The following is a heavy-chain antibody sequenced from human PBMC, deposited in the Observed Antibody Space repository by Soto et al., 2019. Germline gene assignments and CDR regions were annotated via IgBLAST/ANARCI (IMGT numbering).Heavy chain of an antibody. CDR3: ARDPTPYYDFWSGYSHASP. D-gene: IGHD3-3*01. V-gene: IGHV3-48*02. CDR1: GFTFSSYS. Sequence: GGSLRLSCAASGFTFSSYSMNWVRQAPGKGLEWVSYISSSSSTIYYADSVKGRFTISRDNAKNSLYLQMNSLRDEDTAVYYCARDPTPYYDFWSGYSHASPWGQGTLVTVSS. J-gene: IGHJ4*02. CDR2: ISSSSSTI.